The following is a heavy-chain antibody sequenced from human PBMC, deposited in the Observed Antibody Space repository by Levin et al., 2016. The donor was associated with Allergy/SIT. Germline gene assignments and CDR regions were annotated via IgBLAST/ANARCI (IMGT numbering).Heavy chain of an antibody. Sequence: GESLKISCAASGFTFSSYGMHWVRQAPGKGLEWVAFIRHDGSNTDYADSVKGRFTISRDNSKNTLYLEMNSLRAEDTAVYYGRVDTSMVMPTIWFDPWGQGTLVTVSS. J-gene: IGHJ5*02. CDR2: IRHDGSNT. D-gene: IGHD5-18*01. CDR1: GFTFSSYG. V-gene: IGHV3-30*02. CDR3: RVDTSMVMPTIWFDP.